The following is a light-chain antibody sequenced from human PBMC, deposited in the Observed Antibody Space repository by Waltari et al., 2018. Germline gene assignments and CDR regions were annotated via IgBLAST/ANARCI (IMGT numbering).Light chain of an antibody. CDR2: DVN. Sequence: QSALTQPSSVSGSPGQSIPISCTGPSSDVRGYNFVSWYQHHPGKAPKPLIYDVNNRPSGVSDRFSGSKSGNTASLTISGLQAEDEADYYCSSYTSSTSVVFGGGTQLTVL. V-gene: IGLV2-14*03. CDR1: SSDVRGYNF. J-gene: IGLJ2*01. CDR3: SSYTSSTSVV.